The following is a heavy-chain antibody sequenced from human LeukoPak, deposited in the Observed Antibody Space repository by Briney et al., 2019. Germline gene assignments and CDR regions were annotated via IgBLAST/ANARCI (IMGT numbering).Heavy chain of an antibody. CDR1: GFTFSSYA. Sequence: GGSLRLSCAASGFTFSSYAMSWVRQAPGKGLEWVSAISGSGGSTYYADSVKGRFTISRDNSKNTLYLQMNSLRAEDTAVYYCAKDATMIVVVGYYFDYWGQGTLVTVSS. V-gene: IGHV3-23*01. CDR2: ISGSGGST. D-gene: IGHD3-22*01. CDR3: AKDATMIVVVGYYFDY. J-gene: IGHJ4*02.